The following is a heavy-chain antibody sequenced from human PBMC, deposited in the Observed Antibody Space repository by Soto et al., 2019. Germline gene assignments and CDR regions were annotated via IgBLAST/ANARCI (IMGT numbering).Heavy chain of an antibody. V-gene: IGHV1-18*01. CDR3: VRDLSYSSSWFTYYYGMAV. D-gene: IGHD6-13*01. J-gene: IGHJ6*02. CDR1: GYTFTNYA. Sequence: ASVKVSCKASGYTFTNYAISWVRQAPGQGLEWMGWISGYNGNTNYAQKVQGRVTMTTDTSTSTAYMELRSLRSDDTAVYYCVRDLSYSSSWFTYYYGMAVWGQGTTVTAP. CDR2: ISGYNGNT.